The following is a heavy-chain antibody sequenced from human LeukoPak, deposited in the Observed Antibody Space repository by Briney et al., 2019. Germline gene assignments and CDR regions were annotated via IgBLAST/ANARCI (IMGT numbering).Heavy chain of an antibody. CDR2: IWHDGSRQ. J-gene: IGHJ4*02. CDR1: GFSFRSYG. D-gene: IGHD2-15*01. CDR3: VKDGYCSGGSCYWPYFDS. Sequence: GGSLRLSCAASGFSFRSYGMHWVRQAPGKGPEWVAIIWHDGSRQEYADSVKGRFIVSRDNSRDTLDLQMSSLTAEDTAVYYCVKDGYCSGGSCYWPYFDSWGQGALVTVSS. V-gene: IGHV3-33*06.